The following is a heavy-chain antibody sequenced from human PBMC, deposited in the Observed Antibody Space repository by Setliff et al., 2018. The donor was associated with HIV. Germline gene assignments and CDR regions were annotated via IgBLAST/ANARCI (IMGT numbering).Heavy chain of an antibody. J-gene: IGHJ4*02. Sequence: ASVKVSCKASGYTFTSYGISWVRQAPGQGLEWMGWISAYNGNTNYAQKLQGRVTMTTDTSTSTAYMELRSLRSDDTAVYYCARATHSYNFWSGYYDRFDYWGQGTLVTVSS. D-gene: IGHD3-3*01. CDR3: ARATHSYNFWSGYYDRFDY. CDR2: ISAYNGNT. CDR1: GYTFTSYG. V-gene: IGHV1-18*01.